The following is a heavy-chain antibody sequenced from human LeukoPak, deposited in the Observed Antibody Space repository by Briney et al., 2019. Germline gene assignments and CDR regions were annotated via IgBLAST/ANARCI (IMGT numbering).Heavy chain of an antibody. J-gene: IGHJ5*02. CDR2: ISYDGSNK. Sequence: AGGSLRPSCAASGFIFSSYAMHWVRQAPGKGLEWVAVISYDGSNKYYADSVKGRFTISRDNSKNTLYLQMNSLRAEDTAVYYCARDGPHSSGWYRYDWFDPWGQGTLVTVSS. CDR1: GFIFSSYA. D-gene: IGHD6-19*01. V-gene: IGHV3-30-3*01. CDR3: ARDGPHSSGWYRYDWFDP.